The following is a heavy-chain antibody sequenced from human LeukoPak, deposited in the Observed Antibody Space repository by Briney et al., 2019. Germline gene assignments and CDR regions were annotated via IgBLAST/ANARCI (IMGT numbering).Heavy chain of an antibody. CDR3: VQSSPTIDY. Sequence: GGSLRLSCVASGFTFSSYWMHWVRQAPGKGLVWVSRVNSDGSSTTYADSVKGRFTISRDNAKNTLWLQMNSLRAEDTAVYYCVQSSPTIDYWGQGTLVTVSS. CDR1: GFTFSSYW. CDR2: VNSDGSST. J-gene: IGHJ4*02. D-gene: IGHD5-12*01. V-gene: IGHV3-74*01.